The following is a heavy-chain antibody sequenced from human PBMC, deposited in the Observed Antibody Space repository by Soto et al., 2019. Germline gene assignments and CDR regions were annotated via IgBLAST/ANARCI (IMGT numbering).Heavy chain of an antibody. D-gene: IGHD3-22*01. CDR2: INPSGGST. Sequence: EASVNVSCKASGYTFTSYYMHWVRQAPGQGLEWMGIINPSGGSTSYAQKFQGRVTMTRDTSTSTVYMELSSLRSEDTAVYYCARARASVYYYDISGYYLGSWGQGTPVTVSS. V-gene: IGHV1-46*01. J-gene: IGHJ4*02. CDR1: GYTFTSYY. CDR3: ARARASVYYYDISGYYLGS.